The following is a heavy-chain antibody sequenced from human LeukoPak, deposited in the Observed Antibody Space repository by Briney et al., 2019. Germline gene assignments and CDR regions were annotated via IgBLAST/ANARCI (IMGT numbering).Heavy chain of an antibody. J-gene: IGHJ4*02. CDR1: GDSISSSSSY. V-gene: IGHV4-39*01. Sequence: SETLSLTCTVSGDSISSSSSYWGWIRQPPGEGLEWIGSIYYSGSTYYNTSLKSRVTISVDASKNQFSLRLNSVTAADTAVYYCARHYSARGGSVPTGDFDYWGQGTLVTVSS. D-gene: IGHD2-15*01. CDR3: ARHYSARGGSVPTGDFDY. CDR2: IYYSGST.